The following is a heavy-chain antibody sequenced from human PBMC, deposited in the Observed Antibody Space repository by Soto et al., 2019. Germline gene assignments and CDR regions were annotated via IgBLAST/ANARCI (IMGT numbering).Heavy chain of an antibody. CDR3: ERDLTISSTDGPLDP. CDR1: GGRISRYY. CDR2: IHYTGST. V-gene: IGHV4-59*01. D-gene: IGHD6-6*01. Sequence: EILSLSCTVAGGRISRYYWTWIRQPPGKGLEWIGNIHYTGSTTYNPSLKSRVTILLGTSTSQFSLKVSSVTAADTAVYYCERDLTISSTDGPLDPWGHGTLVTGSS. J-gene: IGHJ5*02.